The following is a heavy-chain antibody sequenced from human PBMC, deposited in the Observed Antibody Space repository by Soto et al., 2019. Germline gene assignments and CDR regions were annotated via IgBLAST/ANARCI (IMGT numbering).Heavy chain of an antibody. D-gene: IGHD3-10*01. Sequence: GGSLRLSCAASGFTFSSYGMHWVRQAPGKGLEWVAVICYDGSNIFYADSVKGRFTISRDNSKNTLYLQMNSLRAEDMSVYYCARDSPYGSGSYYNAFDYWGQGTLVTVSS. CDR3: ARDSPYGSGSYYNAFDY. V-gene: IGHV3-33*01. CDR2: ICYDGSNI. J-gene: IGHJ4*02. CDR1: GFTFSSYG.